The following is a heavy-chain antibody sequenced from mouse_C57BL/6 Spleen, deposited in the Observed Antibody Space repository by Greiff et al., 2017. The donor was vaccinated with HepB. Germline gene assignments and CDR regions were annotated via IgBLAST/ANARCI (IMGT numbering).Heavy chain of an antibody. Sequence: EVQLVESGPGLVKPSQSLSLTCSVTGYSITSGYYWNWIRQFPGNKLEWMGYISYDGSNNYNPSLKNRISITRDTSKNQFFLKLNSVTTEDTATYYCARDGTYSLFAYWGQGTLVTVSA. CDR2: ISYDGSN. CDR1: GYSITSGYY. CDR3: ARDGTYSLFAY. V-gene: IGHV3-6*01. J-gene: IGHJ3*01. D-gene: IGHD2-12*01.